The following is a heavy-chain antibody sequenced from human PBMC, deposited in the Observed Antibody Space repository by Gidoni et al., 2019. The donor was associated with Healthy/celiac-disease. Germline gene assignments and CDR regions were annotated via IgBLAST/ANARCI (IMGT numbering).Heavy chain of an antibody. Sequence: GWVRQMPGKGLEWMGIIYPGDSDTRYSPSFQGQVTISADKSISTAYLQWSSLKASDTAMYYCARHLSVAVADRYFDYWGQGTLVTVSS. CDR3: ARHLSVAVADRYFDY. J-gene: IGHJ4*02. CDR2: IYPGDSDT. V-gene: IGHV5-51*01. D-gene: IGHD6-19*01.